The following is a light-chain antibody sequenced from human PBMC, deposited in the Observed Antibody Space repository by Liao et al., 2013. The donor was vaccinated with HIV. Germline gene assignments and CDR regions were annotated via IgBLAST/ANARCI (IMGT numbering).Light chain of an antibody. CDR1: KLGNKY. Sequence: SYELTQPPSVSVSPGQTATITCSGDKLGNKYVCWYQQKPGQSPVLVIYQDNKRHSGIPERFSGSNSGNTATLTISGTQPTDEAVYYCQAWDSSTAVFGGGTKLTVL. CDR2: QDN. J-gene: IGLJ3*02. CDR3: QAWDSSTAV. V-gene: IGLV3-1*01.